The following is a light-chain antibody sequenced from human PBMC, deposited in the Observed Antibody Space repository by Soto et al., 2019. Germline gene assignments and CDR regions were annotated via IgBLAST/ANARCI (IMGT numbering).Light chain of an antibody. CDR3: QQRSNWPPYT. V-gene: IGKV3-11*01. J-gene: IGKJ2*01. CDR1: QSVSNS. CDR2: DAS. Sequence: EPVLTQSAATLSMSPGERATLSCRASQSVSNSLAWYQQKPGQAPRLLIYDASNRATGIPARFSGSGSGTDFTLSISGLEPEDSAVYYCQQRSNWPPYTFGQRTKVDIK.